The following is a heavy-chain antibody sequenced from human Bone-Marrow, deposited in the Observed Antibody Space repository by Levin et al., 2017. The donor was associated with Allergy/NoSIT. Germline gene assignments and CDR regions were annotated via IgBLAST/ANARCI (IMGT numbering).Heavy chain of an antibody. CDR1: GYTFTSYA. J-gene: IGHJ4*02. Sequence: ASVKVSCKASGYTFTSYAMNWVRQAPGQGLEWMGWINTNTGNPTYAQGFTGRFVFSLDTSVSTAYLQISSLKAEDTAVYYCARATRWGVVVVPAAKGSGFDYWGQGTLVAVSS. CDR2: INTNTGNP. CDR3: ARATRWGVVVVPAAKGSGFDY. D-gene: IGHD2-2*01. V-gene: IGHV7-4-1*02.